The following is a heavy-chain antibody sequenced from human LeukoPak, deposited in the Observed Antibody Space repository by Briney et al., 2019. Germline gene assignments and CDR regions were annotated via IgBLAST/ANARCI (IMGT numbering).Heavy chain of an antibody. D-gene: IGHD5-18*01. J-gene: IGHJ4*02. V-gene: IGHV3-64*01. CDR1: GFTFSSYA. CDR3: AREGYSYGLFDY. Sequence: GGSLRLSCAASGFTFSSYAMHWVRQAPPKGLEYVSVISSNGGSTYYANSAKGRFTISRDNSKNTLYLQIGSLRAEDMAVYYCAREGYSYGLFDYWGQGTLVTVSS. CDR2: ISSNGGST.